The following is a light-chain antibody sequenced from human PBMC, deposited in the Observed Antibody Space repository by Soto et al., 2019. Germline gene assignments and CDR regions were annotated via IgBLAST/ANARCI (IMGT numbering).Light chain of an antibody. CDR1: SSDVGGYNY. V-gene: IGLV2-14*01. J-gene: IGLJ1*01. Sequence: QSALTQPASVSGSPGQSITISCTGTSSDVGGYNYVSWYEHHPGKAPQLLISEVSNRPSGVSNRFSGSKSGNTASLTISGLQAEDEANYFCVSYTDFSGPYVFGTGTKVTVL. CDR2: EVS. CDR3: VSYTDFSGPYV.